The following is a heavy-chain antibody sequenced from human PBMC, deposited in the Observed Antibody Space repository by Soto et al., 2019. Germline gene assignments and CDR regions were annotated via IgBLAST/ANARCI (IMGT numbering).Heavy chain of an antibody. Sequence: QVQVVQSGAEVKKPESSVKVSCKPSGGTFTTYTINWVRQAPGRGLEWMGRFIPVLDMANYAQEFQGRVAITADTSTMTAYLALSRLTSDDSAVYYCAITYCRDNSCFRDFDFWGPGTRVTVSS. CDR1: GGTFTTYT. D-gene: IGHD2-21*01. CDR3: AITYCRDNSCFRDFDF. V-gene: IGHV1-69*02. J-gene: IGHJ4*02. CDR2: FIPVLDMA.